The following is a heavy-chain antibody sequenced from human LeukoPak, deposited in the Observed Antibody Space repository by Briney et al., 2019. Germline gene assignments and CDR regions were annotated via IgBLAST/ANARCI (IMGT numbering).Heavy chain of an antibody. CDR2: INSDRSST. J-gene: IGHJ4*02. D-gene: IGHD2-8*01. CDR3: VRGVVLSTY. Sequence: GGSLRLSCAASGFTFSSYWMHWVRQAPGKGQVWVSRINSDRSSTSYADSVKGRFTISRDNAKNTLYLQTNSLRAEDTAVYYCVRGVVLSTYWGQGTLVTVSS. CDR1: GFTFSSYW. V-gene: IGHV3-74*01.